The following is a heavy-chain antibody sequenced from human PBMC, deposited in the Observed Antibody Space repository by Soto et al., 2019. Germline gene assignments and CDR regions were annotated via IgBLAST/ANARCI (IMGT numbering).Heavy chain of an antibody. D-gene: IGHD5-12*01. CDR3: ARDLGSGYDGTFDY. CDR2: IWYDGSNK. V-gene: IGHV3-33*01. CDR1: GFTFSSYG. J-gene: IGHJ4*02. Sequence: QVQLVESGGGVVQPGRSLRLPCAASGFTFSSYGMHWVRQAPGKGLEWVAVIWYDGSNKYYADSVKGRFTISRDNSKNTLYLQMNSLRAEDTAVYYCARDLGSGYDGTFDYWGQGTLVTVSS.